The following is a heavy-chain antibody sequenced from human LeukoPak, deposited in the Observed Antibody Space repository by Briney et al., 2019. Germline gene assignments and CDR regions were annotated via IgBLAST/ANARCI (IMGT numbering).Heavy chain of an antibody. J-gene: IGHJ4*02. CDR1: GFTFSSYA. V-gene: IGHV3-23*01. CDR2: ISGSGGST. D-gene: IGHD2-15*01. Sequence: GGSLRLSCVAPGFTFSSYAMSWVRQAPGKGLEWVSTISGSGGSTYYADSVKGRFTLSRDNSKNTLYLQMNSLRAEDTAVCYCAKIPIYCSGGSCYTPYWGQGTLVTVSS. CDR3: AKIPIYCSGGSCYTPY.